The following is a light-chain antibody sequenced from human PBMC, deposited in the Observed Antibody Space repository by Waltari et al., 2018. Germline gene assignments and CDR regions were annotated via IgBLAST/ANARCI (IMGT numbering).Light chain of an antibody. J-gene: IGKJ4*01. CDR3: QQYNSYPPT. Sequence: DIQVTQSPSSLSASVGDRVTITCRASQSISIYLNWYQQKPGKAPKLLISAASSLQGGVPSKFSGSGSGTDFTLTISSLQPEDFATYYCQQYNSYPPTFGGGTKVEIK. CDR1: QSISIY. V-gene: IGKV1-16*02. CDR2: AAS.